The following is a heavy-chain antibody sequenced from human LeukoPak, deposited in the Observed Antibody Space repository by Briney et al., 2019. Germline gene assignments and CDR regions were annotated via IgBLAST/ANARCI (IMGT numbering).Heavy chain of an antibody. V-gene: IGHV1-2*04. Sequence: ASVKVSCKASGYTFTDYYVHWVRQAPGQGLEWMGYINPNTGGTNFAQKFQGWVTMTRDTSISTAYMELSRLKSDDTAVYYCATDGGTRGAVAGYFDYWGQGTLVTVSS. D-gene: IGHD6-19*01. CDR3: ATDGGTRGAVAGYFDY. CDR2: INPNTGGT. J-gene: IGHJ4*02. CDR1: GYTFTDYY.